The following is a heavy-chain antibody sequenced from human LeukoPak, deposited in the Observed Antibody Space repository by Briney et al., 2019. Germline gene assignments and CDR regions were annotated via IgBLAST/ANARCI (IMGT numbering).Heavy chain of an antibody. J-gene: IGHJ3*02. CDR3: ARFKGSGDDACDI. V-gene: IGHV5-51*01. CDR2: IYPDDPDT. CDR1: GCGFSTYW. D-gene: IGHD4-17*01. Sequence: GGALRISFRGSGCGFSTYWLAWVRPLPGKGLELMGIIYPDDPDTRYSPSFEGQVTISADRSISTAYLQWSSLKASDTAMYYCARFKGSGDDACDIWGQGTMVTVSS.